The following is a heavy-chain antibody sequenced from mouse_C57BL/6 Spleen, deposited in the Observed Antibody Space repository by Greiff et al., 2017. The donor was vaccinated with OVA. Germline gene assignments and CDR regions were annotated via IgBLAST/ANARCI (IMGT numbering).Heavy chain of an antibody. V-gene: IGHV1-50*01. CDR1: GYTFTSYW. Sequence: QVQLQQSGAELVKPGASVKLSCKASGYTFTSYWMQWVNQRPGPGLEWIGEIDPSDSYTNYNHKFKGKATLTVDTSSSTAYMQLSSLTSEDAAVYYCAREIATMVTTKYFDYWGQGTTLTVAS. D-gene: IGHD2-2*01. CDR3: AREIATMVTTKYFDY. J-gene: IGHJ2*01. CDR2: IDPSDSYT.